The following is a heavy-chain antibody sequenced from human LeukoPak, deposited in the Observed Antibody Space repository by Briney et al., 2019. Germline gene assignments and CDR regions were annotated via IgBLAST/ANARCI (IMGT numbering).Heavy chain of an antibody. CDR2: IWYNGKNK. Sequence: PGTSLRLSCVASGFSLGGSGMNWVRQAPGKGLEWVAVIWYNGKNKYFSDSVKGRFTISRDTSKNTLYLQMNSLRAEDTAVYYCARDLGGCTNGLCSYYFDYWGQGTLVTVSS. CDR1: GFSLGGSG. D-gene: IGHD2-8*01. CDR3: ARDLGGCTNGLCSYYFDY. V-gene: IGHV3-33*01. J-gene: IGHJ4*02.